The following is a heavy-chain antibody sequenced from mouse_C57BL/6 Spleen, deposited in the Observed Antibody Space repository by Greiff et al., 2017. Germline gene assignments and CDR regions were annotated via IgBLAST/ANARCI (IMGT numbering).Heavy chain of an antibody. J-gene: IGHJ1*03. CDR2: IYPGSGST. CDR1: GYTFTSYW. D-gene: IGHD4-1*01. Sequence: VQLQQPGAELVKPGASVKMSCKASGYTFTSYWITWVKQRPGQGLEWIGDIYPGSGSTNYNEKFKSKATLTVDTSSSTAYMQLSSLTSEDSAVYYGARRTGARGWYFDVWGTGTTVTVSS. CDR3: ARRTGARGWYFDV. V-gene: IGHV1-55*01.